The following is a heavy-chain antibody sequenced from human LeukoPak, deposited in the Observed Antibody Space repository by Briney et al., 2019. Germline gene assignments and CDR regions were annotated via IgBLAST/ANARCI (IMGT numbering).Heavy chain of an antibody. J-gene: IGHJ4*02. V-gene: IGHV1-18*01. CDR2: ISASDGTT. Sequence: GASVKVSCKASGYSFSNYGITWARQALGQGLENMGWISASDGTTNYAQKVQGRVIMTTDTSTSTAYMELRSLRSDDTAVYYCARCGAAVTTHFSHWGQGTLVTVSS. CDR1: GYSFSNYG. CDR3: ARCGAAVTTHFSH. D-gene: IGHD4-17*01.